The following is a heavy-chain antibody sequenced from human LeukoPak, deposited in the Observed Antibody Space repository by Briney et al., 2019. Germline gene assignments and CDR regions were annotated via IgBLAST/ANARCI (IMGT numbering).Heavy chain of an antibody. CDR3: ARSVDYFDNTGPHMMFDY. D-gene: IGHD3-22*01. CDR1: GDSITSHY. J-gene: IGHJ4*02. Sequence: SETLSLTCNVSGDSITSHYWNWLRQPPGKGLERIGYMYYPGIIKYNPSLTSRVSMSVDTSKNQFFLKMKSVTAADTAVYHCARSVDYFDNTGPHMMFDYWGQGSLVTVSS. V-gene: IGHV4-59*11. CDR2: MYYPGII.